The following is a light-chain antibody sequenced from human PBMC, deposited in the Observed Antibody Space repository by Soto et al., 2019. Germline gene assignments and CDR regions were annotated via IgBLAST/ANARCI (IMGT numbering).Light chain of an antibody. CDR1: SSDVGGYNY. J-gene: IGLJ1*01. CDR2: GVY. CDR3: SSFAGINNFYV. Sequence: QSALTQPPSASGSPGQSVTISCTGTSSDVGGYNYVSWYQQHPDKAPKLMIYGVYKRPSGVPDRFSGSKSGNTASLTVSGLQAEDEADYYCSSFAGINNFYVFGTGTKVTVL. V-gene: IGLV2-8*01.